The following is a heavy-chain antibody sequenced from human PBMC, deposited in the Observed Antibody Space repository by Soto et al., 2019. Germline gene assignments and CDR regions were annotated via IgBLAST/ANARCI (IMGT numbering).Heavy chain of an antibody. CDR2: IIPIFGTA. J-gene: IGHJ5*02. CDR1: GGTFSSYA. CDR3: ASFRSWVKTPLYNWFDP. V-gene: IGHV1-69*06. D-gene: IGHD6-13*01. Sequence: QVQLVQSGAEVKKPGSSVKVSCKASGGTFSSYAISWVRQAPGQGLEWMGGIIPIFGTANYAQKFQGRVTITADKSTSTAYMELSSLRSEDTAVYYCASFRSWVKTPLYNWFDPWGPGTLVTVSS.